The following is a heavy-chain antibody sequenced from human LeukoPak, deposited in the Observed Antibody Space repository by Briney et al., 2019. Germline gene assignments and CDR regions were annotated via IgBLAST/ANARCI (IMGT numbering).Heavy chain of an antibody. D-gene: IGHD5-24*01. CDR2: INPSGGST. CDR3: ARDPQDGYNYFVYLDY. V-gene: IGHV1-46*01. CDR1: GYTFTSYY. Sequence: ASVKVSCKASGYTFTSYYMHWVRQAPGQGLEWMGIINPSGGSTSYAQKFQGRVTMTTDTSTSTAYMELRSLRSDDTAVYYCARDPQDGYNYFVYLDYWGQGTLVTVSS. J-gene: IGHJ4*02.